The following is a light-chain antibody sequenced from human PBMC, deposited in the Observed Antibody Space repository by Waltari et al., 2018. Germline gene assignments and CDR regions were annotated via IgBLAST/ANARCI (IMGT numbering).Light chain of an antibody. CDR1: QSVTSRY. Sequence: EIVLTQSPGTLSLSPGERATLSCRASQSVTSRYIAWYQQKPGQAPRLLIYGASSGATGVPDRFSGSGSGTDFIRTISTLEPEDFAVYYCQQYDSSRGMYTFGQGTKLEV. CDR3: QQYDSSRGMYT. CDR2: GAS. J-gene: IGKJ2*01. V-gene: IGKV3-20*01.